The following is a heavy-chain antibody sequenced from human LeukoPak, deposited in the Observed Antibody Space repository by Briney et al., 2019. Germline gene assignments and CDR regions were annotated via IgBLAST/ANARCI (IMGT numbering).Heavy chain of an antibody. D-gene: IGHD1-14*01. J-gene: IGHJ4*02. CDR1: GGSISSDGYF. Sequence: PSETLSLACTVSGGSISSDGYFWSWIRQPPGQGLEWIGYIYYSGTTYYNPSLKSRVIISVDTSKNQFSLKLVSVTAADTAVYYCARVDLNRHDYWGQGTLVTVSS. CDR2: IYYSGTT. CDR3: ARVDLNRHDY. V-gene: IGHV4-31*03.